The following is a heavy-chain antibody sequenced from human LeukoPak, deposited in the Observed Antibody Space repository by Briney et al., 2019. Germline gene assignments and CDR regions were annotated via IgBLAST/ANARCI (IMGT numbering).Heavy chain of an antibody. Sequence: ASVKVSCKASGCTFTSYGISWVRQAPGQGLEWMGWISAYNGNTNYAQKLQGRVTMTTDTSTSTAYMELRSLRSDDTAVYYCARDQPITMVRGVIDYWGQGTLVTVSS. V-gene: IGHV1-18*01. CDR3: ARDQPITMVRGVIDY. CDR2: ISAYNGNT. J-gene: IGHJ4*02. CDR1: GCTFTSYG. D-gene: IGHD3-10*01.